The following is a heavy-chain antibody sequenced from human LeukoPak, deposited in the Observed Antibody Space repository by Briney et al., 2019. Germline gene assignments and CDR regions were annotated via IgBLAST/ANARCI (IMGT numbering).Heavy chain of an antibody. D-gene: IGHD6-6*01. CDR2: INHSGST. CDR3: ARVVVGSSTYFDY. V-gene: IGHV4-34*01. Sequence: SETLSLTCAVYGGSFSGYYWSWIRQPPGKGLEWIGDINHSGSTNYNPSLKSRVTISVDTSKNQFSLKLSSVTAADTAVYYCARVVVGSSTYFDYWGQGTLVTVSS. J-gene: IGHJ4*02. CDR1: GGSFSGYY.